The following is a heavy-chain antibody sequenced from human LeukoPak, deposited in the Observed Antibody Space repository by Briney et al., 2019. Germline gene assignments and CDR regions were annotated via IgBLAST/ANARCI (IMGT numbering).Heavy chain of an antibody. Sequence: GGSLRVSCAASGFTFEIYWISWVRLAPGKGLEWVANIRKDGSEKNYVDSVKGRFTISRDNAKNSLYLQMNSLRANDTALYCCARHWEGVESDAFDIWGQGTMVTVSS. CDR3: ARHWEGVESDAFDI. J-gene: IGHJ3*02. CDR1: GFTFEIYW. CDR2: IRKDGSEK. D-gene: IGHD1-26*01. V-gene: IGHV3-7*04.